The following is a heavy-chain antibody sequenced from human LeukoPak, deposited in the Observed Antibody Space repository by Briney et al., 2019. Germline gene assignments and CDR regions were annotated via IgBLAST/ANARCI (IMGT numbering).Heavy chain of an antibody. CDR2: ISYDGSNK. Sequence: GGSLRLSCAASGFTFSSYAMHWVRQAPGKGLEWVAVISYDGSNKYYADSVKGRFTISRDNSKNTLYLQMNSLRAEDTAVNYCAKRRNYGGYSLDYWGQGTLVTVSS. D-gene: IGHD4-17*01. J-gene: IGHJ4*02. CDR1: GFTFSSYA. V-gene: IGHV3-30-3*02. CDR3: AKRRNYGGYSLDY.